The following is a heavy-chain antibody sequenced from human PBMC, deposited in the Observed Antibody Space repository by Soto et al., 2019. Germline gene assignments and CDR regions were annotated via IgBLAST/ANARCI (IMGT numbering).Heavy chain of an antibody. V-gene: IGHV1-18*04. J-gene: IGHJ6*02. D-gene: IGHD6-19*01. CDR3: ARDQGEQWLAGGYYYYYGMDV. Sequence: AASVKVSCKASGYTFTSYGISWVRQAPGQGLEWMRWISAYNGNTNYAQKLQGRGTMTTETSRRTAYMELRSLRSDDTAVYYCARDQGEQWLAGGYYYYYGMDVWGQGTTVTVSS. CDR2: ISAYNGNT. CDR1: GYTFTSYG.